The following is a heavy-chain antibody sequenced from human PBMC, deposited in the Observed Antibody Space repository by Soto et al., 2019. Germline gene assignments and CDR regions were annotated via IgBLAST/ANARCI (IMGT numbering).Heavy chain of an antibody. CDR3: ARARATIAAAAIFDC. D-gene: IGHD6-13*01. J-gene: IGHJ4*02. CDR2: VYRTGST. CDR1: GGSISTSNW. Sequence: QVQLQESGPGLVKPSGTLSLTCAVSGGSISTSNWWSWVRQPPGKGLEWIGEVYRTGSTNYNPSLASRVIVSVDTSNNQFSLKLTSVTAADTAVYYCARARATIAAAAIFDCWGQGTLVTVSS. V-gene: IGHV4-4*02.